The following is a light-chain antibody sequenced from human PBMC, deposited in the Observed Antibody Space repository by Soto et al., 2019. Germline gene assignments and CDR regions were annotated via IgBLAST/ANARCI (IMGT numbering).Light chain of an antibody. CDR2: DVN. Sequence: QSALTQPASMSGSPGQSITISCTGTSSDVGGYNYVSWYRQHPGKAPKLVIYDVNNLPSGVSNRFSGSKSSNTASLTYFGLLAEDAAAYYSRSHSSSSTLVVFGGGTKLTVL. CDR1: SSDVGGYNY. J-gene: IGLJ2*01. CDR3: RSHSSSSTLVV. V-gene: IGLV2-14*03.